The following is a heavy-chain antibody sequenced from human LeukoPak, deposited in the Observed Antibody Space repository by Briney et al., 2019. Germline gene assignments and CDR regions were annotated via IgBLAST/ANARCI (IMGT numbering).Heavy chain of an antibody. CDR3: AKDPGSSSWYYYYFDY. Sequence: GGSLRLSCAASGFTFSNYGMHWVRQAPGKGLEWVAFIRYDGNNKYYADSVKGQFTISRDNSKNTLYLQMNSLRAEDTAVYYCAKDPGSSSWYYYYFDYWGQGTLVTVSS. D-gene: IGHD6-13*01. CDR1: GFTFSNYG. V-gene: IGHV3-30*02. CDR2: IRYDGNNK. J-gene: IGHJ4*02.